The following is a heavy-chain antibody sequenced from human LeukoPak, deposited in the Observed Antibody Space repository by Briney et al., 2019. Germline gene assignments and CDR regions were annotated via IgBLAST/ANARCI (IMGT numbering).Heavy chain of an antibody. CDR1: GYSSSTYW. J-gene: IGHJ4*02. D-gene: IGHD6-19*01. CDR2: IYPGDSDT. CDR3: ATWGSSAWFDY. V-gene: IGHV5-51*01. Sequence: GESPKISCKGSGYSSSTYWIGWVRQMPGKGLEYMGIIYPGDSDTRYSPSFQGQVTISADKSISAAYLQWSSLKASDTAIYYCATWGSSAWFDYWGQGTLVAVSS.